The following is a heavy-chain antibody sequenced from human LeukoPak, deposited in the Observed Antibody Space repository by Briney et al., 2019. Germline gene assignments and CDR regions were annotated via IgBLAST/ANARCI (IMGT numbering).Heavy chain of an antibody. J-gene: IGHJ5*02. D-gene: IGHD3-10*01. Sequence: GASVKVSCKASGYTFTSYAMHWVRQAPGQRLEWMGWINAGNGNTKYSQKFQGRVTITRDTSASTAYMELSSLRSEDTAAYYCARNSPRFYGSGSRPLYNWFDPWGQGTLVTVSS. CDR1: GYTFTSYA. CDR3: ARNSPRFYGSGSRPLYNWFDP. CDR2: INAGNGNT. V-gene: IGHV1-3*01.